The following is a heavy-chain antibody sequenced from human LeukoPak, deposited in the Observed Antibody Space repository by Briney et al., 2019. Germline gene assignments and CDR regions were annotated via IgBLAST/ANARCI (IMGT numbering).Heavy chain of an antibody. V-gene: IGHV3-30*04. CDR1: GFTFSSYA. J-gene: IGHJ5*02. Sequence: GRSLRLSCAASGFTFSSYAMHWVRQAPGKGREWVAVISYDGSNKYYADPVKGRFTISRDNSKNTLNLPMNSLRAEDTAVYYCASDSRALFSNSWYWFDPWGQGTLVTVSP. D-gene: IGHD6-13*01. CDR2: ISYDGSNK. CDR3: ASDSRALFSNSWYWFDP.